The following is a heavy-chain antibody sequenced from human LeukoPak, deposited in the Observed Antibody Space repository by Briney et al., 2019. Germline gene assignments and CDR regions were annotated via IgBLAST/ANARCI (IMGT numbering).Heavy chain of an antibody. Sequence: GGSLRLSCAASEFTFSTFWMSWVRQAPGKGLEWVANINQQGNDKYYVDSVKGRFTISRDNARNSLYLQMTSLRVEDTAMYYCTSDMGYSGSYYQYWGQGALVTVSS. V-gene: IGHV3-7*01. J-gene: IGHJ4*02. CDR2: INQQGNDK. CDR3: TSDMGYSGSYYQY. D-gene: IGHD1-26*01. CDR1: EFTFSTFW.